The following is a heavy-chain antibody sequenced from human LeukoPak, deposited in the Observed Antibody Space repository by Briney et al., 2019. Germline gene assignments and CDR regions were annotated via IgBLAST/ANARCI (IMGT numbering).Heavy chain of an antibody. CDR2: IYYSGST. J-gene: IGHJ4*02. CDR1: GGSISSSSYY. Sequence: PSETLSLTCTVSGGSISSSSYYWGWIRQPPGKGLEWIGSIYYSGSTYYNPSLKSRVTISVDTSKNQFSLKLSSVTAADTPVYYCATTYGDFNMPHFDYWGQGTLVTVSS. CDR3: ATTYGDFNMPHFDY. D-gene: IGHD4-17*01. V-gene: IGHV4-39*07.